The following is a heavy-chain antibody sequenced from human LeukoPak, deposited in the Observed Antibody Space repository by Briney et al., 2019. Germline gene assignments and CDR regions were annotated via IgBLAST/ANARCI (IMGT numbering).Heavy chain of an antibody. V-gene: IGHV3-23*01. CDR1: GFTFSSYA. CDR3: ARSLVGITIFGVVTDPYFDY. J-gene: IGHJ4*02. D-gene: IGHD3-3*01. Sequence: PGGSLRLPCAAPGFTFSSYAMSWVRQAPGKGLEWVSAISGSGGSTYYADSVKGRFTISRDNSKNTLYLQMNSLRAEDTAVYYCARSLVGITIFGVVTDPYFDYWGQGTLVTVSS. CDR2: ISGSGGST.